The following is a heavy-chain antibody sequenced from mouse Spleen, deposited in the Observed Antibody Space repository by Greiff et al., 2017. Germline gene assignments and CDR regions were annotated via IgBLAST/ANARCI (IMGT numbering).Heavy chain of an antibody. Sequence: QVQLQQPGAELVKPGASVKLSCKASGYTFTSYWMHWVKQRPGQGLEWIGEINPSNGRTNYNEKFKSKATLTVDKSSSTAYMQLSSLTSEDSAVYYCARSSMGTWYFDVWGAGTTVTVSS. CDR2: INPSNGRT. J-gene: IGHJ1*01. CDR1: GYTFTSYW. V-gene: IGHV1S81*02. CDR3: ARSSMGTWYFDV. D-gene: IGHD2-10*02.